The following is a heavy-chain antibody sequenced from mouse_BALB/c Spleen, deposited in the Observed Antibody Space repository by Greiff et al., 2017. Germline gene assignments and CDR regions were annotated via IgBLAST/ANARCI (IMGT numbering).Heavy chain of an antibody. D-gene: IGHD2-14*01. J-gene: IGHJ2*01. V-gene: IGHV1-4*02. CDR2: INPSSGYT. CDR3: ARGGVPHYFDY. CDR1: GYTFTSYT. Sequence: QVQLQQSAAELARPGASVKMSCKASGYTFTSYTMHWVKQRPGQGLEWIGYINPSSGYTEYNQKFKDKTTLTADKSSSTAYMQLSSLTSEDSAVYYCARGGVPHYFDYWGQGTTLTVSS.